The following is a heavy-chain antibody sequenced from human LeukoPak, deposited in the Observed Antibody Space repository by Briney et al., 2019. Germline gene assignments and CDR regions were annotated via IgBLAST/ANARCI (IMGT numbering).Heavy chain of an antibody. Sequence: ASVKVSCKASGYTFTAYYIHWVRQAPGQGLEWMGWIIPNSGGTSYAQKFQGRATMTRDTSINTAYMELSSLRSDDTAIYSCARVSCSGTNCYHGGFDYWGQGTLVTVSS. J-gene: IGHJ4*02. CDR2: IIPNSGGT. CDR1: GYTFTAYY. CDR3: ARVSCSGTNCYHGGFDY. D-gene: IGHD2-2*01. V-gene: IGHV1-2*02.